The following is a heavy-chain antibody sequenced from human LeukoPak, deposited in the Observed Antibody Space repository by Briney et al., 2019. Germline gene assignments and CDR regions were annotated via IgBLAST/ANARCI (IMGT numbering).Heavy chain of an antibody. D-gene: IGHD6-13*01. Sequence: GRSLRLSCAASGFTFSSYGMHWVRQAPGKGLEWVAVIWYDGSNKYYADSVKGRFTISRDNSKNTLYLQMNSLRAEDTAVYYCAREFRRIAAAGGNWFDPWGQGTLVTVSS. V-gene: IGHV3-33*01. CDR1: GFTFSSYG. J-gene: IGHJ5*02. CDR2: IWYDGSNK. CDR3: AREFRRIAAAGGNWFDP.